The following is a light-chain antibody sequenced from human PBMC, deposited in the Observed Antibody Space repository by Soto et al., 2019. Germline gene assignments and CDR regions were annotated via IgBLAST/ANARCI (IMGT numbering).Light chain of an antibody. Sequence: IVLTQSPGTLSVSLGERATLSCRASQSVASRNLAWYQQKRGQAPRLLIYAASKRAAGITDRFSGSGSGTDFTLTISRPEREEFAVYYCQQYGSSPYTFGQGTKLEIK. CDR3: QQYGSSPYT. CDR2: AAS. V-gene: IGKV3-20*01. J-gene: IGKJ2*01. CDR1: QSVASRN.